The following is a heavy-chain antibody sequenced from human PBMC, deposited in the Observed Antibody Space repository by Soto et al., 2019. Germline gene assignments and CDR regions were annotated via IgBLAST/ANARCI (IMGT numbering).Heavy chain of an antibody. J-gene: IGHJ6*04. CDR3: ARDRDFALLEWSPSDSYGMDV. Sequence: QVQLVQSAGEVKEPGASLKVACKASGYSFSTYGISWVRQAPGQGLEWMGWISTSNGYTNYAQKFQGRVSMTTDTSTNTAYMEVRSLRSDDTACYFCARDRDFALLEWSPSDSYGMDVWGKGTSVTVSS. V-gene: IGHV1-18*01. CDR2: ISTSNGYT. CDR1: GYSFSTYG. D-gene: IGHD3-3*01.